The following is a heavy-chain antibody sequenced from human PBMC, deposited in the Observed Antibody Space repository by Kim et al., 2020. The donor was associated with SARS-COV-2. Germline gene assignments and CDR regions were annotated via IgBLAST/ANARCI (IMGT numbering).Heavy chain of an antibody. V-gene: IGHV3-7*03. CDR2: MNKDGSQK. J-gene: IGHJ4*02. CDR3: ARDTVDY. CDR1: GFTFSSYW. Sequence: GGSLRLSCVCSGFTFSSYWMSWVRQAPGKGLEWVATMNKDGSQKYYVDSVRGRFTISRDNVKNSLSLQMNNLRAEDTAVYYCARDTVDYWGQGTLVTVSS.